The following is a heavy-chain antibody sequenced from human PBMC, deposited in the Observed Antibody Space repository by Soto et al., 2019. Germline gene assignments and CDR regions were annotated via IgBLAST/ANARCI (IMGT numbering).Heavy chain of an antibody. CDR2: ISTSCDTT. D-gene: IGHD2-15*01. V-gene: IGHV3-23*01. CDR1: GFTFSNYA. CDR3: ARWTRYCSYGGCRKDAFDV. J-gene: IGHJ3*01. Sequence: EVQLLESGGGVVQPGGSLRVSCAASGFTFSNYAMSWARQAPGKGLEWVSAISTSCDTTYYADSVRGRFTVSRDSSKNTQYLQITSLRGEDTAIYYGARWTRYCSYGGCRKDAFDVWGQGTMVTVSS.